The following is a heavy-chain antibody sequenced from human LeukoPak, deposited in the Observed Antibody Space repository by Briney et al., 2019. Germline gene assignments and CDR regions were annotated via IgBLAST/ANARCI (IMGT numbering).Heavy chain of an antibody. V-gene: IGHV4-34*01. CDR3: ARTPYYDSSGYYYVGHAFDI. CDR2: INHSGST. J-gene: IGHJ3*02. Sequence: SETLSLTCAVYGGSFSGYYWSWICQPPGKGLEWIGEINHSGSTNYNPSLKSRVTISVDTSKNQFSLKLSSVTAADTAVYYCARTPYYDSSGYYYVGHAFDIWGQGTMVTVSS. CDR1: GGSFSGYY. D-gene: IGHD3-22*01.